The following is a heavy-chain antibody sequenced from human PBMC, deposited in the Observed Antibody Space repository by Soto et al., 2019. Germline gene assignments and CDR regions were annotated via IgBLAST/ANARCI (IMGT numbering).Heavy chain of an antibody. CDR1: GGTFSSYA. D-gene: IGHD1-1*01. Sequence: ASVKVSCNASGGTFSSYAISWVRPAPGQGLEWMGGIIPIFGTANYAPKFQGGVTMTRDTSTRTVYMELSSLRSEDTAVYYCARARNDFDYWGQGTLVTVSS. V-gene: IGHV1-69*05. CDR3: ARARNDFDY. J-gene: IGHJ4*02. CDR2: IIPIFGTA.